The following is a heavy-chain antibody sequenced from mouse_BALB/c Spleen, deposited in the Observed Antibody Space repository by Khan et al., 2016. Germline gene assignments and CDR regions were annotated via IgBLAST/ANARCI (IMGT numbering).Heavy chain of an antibody. CDR2: INPGSGGT. Sequence: QVRLQQSGAELVRPGTSVKVSCKASGYAFTNYLIEWIKQRPGQGLEWIGVINPGSGGTKYNEKFKDMATLTEDKSSSTAYMQLSSLTSDDSAVYFCARSYYGYGFAYWGQGTLVTVSA. J-gene: IGHJ3*01. CDR1: GYAFTNYL. V-gene: IGHV1-54*01. D-gene: IGHD1-2*01. CDR3: ARSYYGYGFAY.